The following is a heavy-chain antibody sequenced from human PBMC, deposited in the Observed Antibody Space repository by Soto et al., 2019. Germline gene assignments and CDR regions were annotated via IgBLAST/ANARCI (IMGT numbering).Heavy chain of an antibody. J-gene: IGHJ5*02. D-gene: IGHD6-13*01. CDR1: GGSISSSNW. CDR2: IYHSGST. V-gene: IGHV4-4*02. CDR3: ARDVRIAENTGGWFDP. Sequence: SETLSLTCAVSGGSISSSNWWSWVRQPPGKGLEWIGEIYHSGSTNYNPSLKSRVTISVDKSKNQFSLKLSSVTAADTAVYYCARDVRIAENTGGWFDPWGQGTLVTVSS.